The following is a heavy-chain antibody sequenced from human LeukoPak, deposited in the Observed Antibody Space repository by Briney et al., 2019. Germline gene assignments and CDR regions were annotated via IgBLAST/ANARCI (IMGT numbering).Heavy chain of an antibody. Sequence: GGSLRLSCAASGFTFDDYAMHWVRQAPGKGLEWVSGISWNSGSIGYADSVKGRFTISRDNAKNSLYLQMNSLRAEDMTLYYCARESTGFDYWGQGTLVTVSS. V-gene: IGHV3-9*03. CDR3: ARESTGFDY. CDR2: ISWNSGSI. J-gene: IGHJ4*02. D-gene: IGHD3-10*01. CDR1: GFTFDDYA.